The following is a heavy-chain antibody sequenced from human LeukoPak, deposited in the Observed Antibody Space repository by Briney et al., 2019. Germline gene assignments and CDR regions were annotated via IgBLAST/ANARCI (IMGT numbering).Heavy chain of an antibody. J-gene: IGHJ3*02. D-gene: IGHD3-22*01. CDR2: ISGSGGRT. CDR1: GTTFRIYA. CDR3: AKTGDYFDSTDYYRPDAFDI. Sequence: GSLRLSCAGSGTTFRIYAMTWVRQAPGKGLEWVSAISGSGGRTYYADSVKGRFTISRDKSNNTLYLQMNSLRAEDTALYYCAKTGDYFDSTDYYRPDAFDIWGQGTMVTVSS. V-gene: IGHV3-23*01.